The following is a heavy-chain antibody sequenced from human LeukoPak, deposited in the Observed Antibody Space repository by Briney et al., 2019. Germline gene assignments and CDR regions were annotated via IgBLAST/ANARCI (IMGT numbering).Heavy chain of an antibody. D-gene: IGHD3-9*01. Sequence: PSETLSLTCAVYGGSFSGYYWSWIRQPPGKGLEWIGEINHSGSTNYNPSLKSRVTILVDTSKNQFSLKLSSVTAADTAVYYCARGQYYDILTGYYYWGQGTLVTVSS. CDR1: GGSFSGYY. CDR3: ARGQYYDILTGYYY. V-gene: IGHV4-34*01. CDR2: INHSGST. J-gene: IGHJ4*02.